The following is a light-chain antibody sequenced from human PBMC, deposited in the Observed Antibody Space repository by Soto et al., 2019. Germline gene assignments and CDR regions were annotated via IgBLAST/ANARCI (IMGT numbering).Light chain of an antibody. CDR1: QSVSRY. V-gene: IGKV3-11*01. J-gene: IGKJ4*01. CDR3: QQRSDWPST. Sequence: EIVLTQSPATLSLSPGERATLSCRASQSVSRYLAWYQQKPGQAPRLLIYDASNRATGIPARFSGSGSGTDFTLTISSLEPEDFAVYYCQQRSDWPSTLGGGPKVQIK. CDR2: DAS.